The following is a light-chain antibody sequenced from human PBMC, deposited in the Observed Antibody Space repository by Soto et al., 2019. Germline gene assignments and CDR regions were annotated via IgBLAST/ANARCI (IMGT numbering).Light chain of an antibody. Sequence: EIVLTQSPATLSFSPGERATLSCRASQSVSSSLAWYEQKSGQTPSLLIYDTSNRATGIPARFSGSGSGADFTLTISSLEPEDVAVYYCQQRREWPSWTVGQGTKVEV. J-gene: IGKJ1*01. CDR3: QQRREWPSWT. CDR2: DTS. CDR1: QSVSSS. V-gene: IGKV3-11*01.